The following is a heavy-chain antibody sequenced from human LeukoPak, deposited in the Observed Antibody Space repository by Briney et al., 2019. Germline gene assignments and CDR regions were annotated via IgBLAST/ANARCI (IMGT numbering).Heavy chain of an antibody. D-gene: IGHD6-13*01. CDR3: ARGRYSSSWYRYYYYYYMDI. V-gene: IGHV3-7*01. CDR2: IKQDGSEK. Sequence: PGGSLRLSCAASGFTFSNAWMSWVRQAPGKGLEWVANIKQDGSEKYYVDSVKGRFTISRDNAKNSLYLQMNSLRAEDTAVYYCARGRYSSSWYRYYYYYYMDIWGKGTTVTVSS. CDR1: GFTFSNAW. J-gene: IGHJ6*03.